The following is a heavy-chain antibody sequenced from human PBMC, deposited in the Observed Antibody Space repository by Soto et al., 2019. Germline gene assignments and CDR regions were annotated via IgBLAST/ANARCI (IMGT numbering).Heavy chain of an antibody. V-gene: IGHV4-39*01. D-gene: IGHD6-19*01. CDR1: GDSISSSGLC. CDR2: IYYSGRT. J-gene: IGHJ4*02. Sequence: SETLSLTCAVSGDSISSSGLCWVCMREGPGKGLEWIGSIYYSGRTYYNPSLKSRVTISVDTSKSQFSLQMRSVTAADTAVYYCSRRQQWLAGSFAYWFQGTRVTVSS. CDR3: SRRQQWLAGSFAY.